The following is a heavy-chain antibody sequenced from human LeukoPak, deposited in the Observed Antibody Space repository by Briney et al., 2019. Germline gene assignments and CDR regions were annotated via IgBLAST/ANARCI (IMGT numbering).Heavy chain of an antibody. D-gene: IGHD1-26*01. CDR2: INPSTGDT. Sequence: GASVKVSCKASGYTFTSYYIHWVRQAPGQGLEWMGRINPSTGDTHYERKFRGRVTMTRDTSITTAYMELSRLRSDDTARIYCARGDSGSYSPSAFWGQGTLVTV. J-gene: IGHJ4*02. V-gene: IGHV1-2*06. CDR3: ARGDSGSYSPSAF. CDR1: GYTFTSYY.